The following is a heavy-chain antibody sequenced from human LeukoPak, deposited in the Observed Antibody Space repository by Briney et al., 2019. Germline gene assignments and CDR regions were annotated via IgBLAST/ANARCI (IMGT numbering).Heavy chain of an antibody. CDR1: GDSISSYY. CDR3: ASYPRIGRFLEWLEVQNAFDI. Sequence: SETLSLTCTVSGDSISSYYWSWIRQPAGKGLEWIGRIYTSGSTYYNPSLKSRVTISVDTSKNQFSLKLSSVTAADTAVYYCASYPRIGRFLEWLEVQNAFDIWGQGTMVTVSS. V-gene: IGHV4-4*07. J-gene: IGHJ3*02. D-gene: IGHD3-3*01. CDR2: IYTSGST.